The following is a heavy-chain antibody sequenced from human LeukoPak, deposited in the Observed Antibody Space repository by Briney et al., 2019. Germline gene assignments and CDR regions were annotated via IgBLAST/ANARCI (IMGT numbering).Heavy chain of an antibody. V-gene: IGHV1-18*01. CDR2: ISAYNGNT. Sequence: GASVKVSCKASGYTFTSYGISWVRQAPGQGLEWMGWISAYNGNTHYAQNLQGRVTMTRDTSTSTAYMELRSLRSDDTAVYYCARDNYDSSGYYAFDIWGQGTMVTVSS. D-gene: IGHD3-22*01. J-gene: IGHJ3*02. CDR3: ARDNYDSSGYYAFDI. CDR1: GYTFTSYG.